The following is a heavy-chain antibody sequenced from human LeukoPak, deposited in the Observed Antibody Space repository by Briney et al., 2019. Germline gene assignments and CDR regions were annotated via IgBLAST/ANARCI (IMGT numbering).Heavy chain of an antibody. CDR2: IKHSGST. J-gene: IGHJ6*03. D-gene: IGHD4-17*01. Sequence: SETLSLTCAVYGGSFSGYYWSWIRQPPGKGLEWIGEIKHSGSTNYNPSLKSRVTISVDTSKNQFSLKLSSVTAADTAVYYCARLVTEYGDYATYYYYYMDVWGKGTTVTISS. CDR3: ARLVTEYGDYATYYYYYMDV. V-gene: IGHV4-34*01. CDR1: GGSFSGYY.